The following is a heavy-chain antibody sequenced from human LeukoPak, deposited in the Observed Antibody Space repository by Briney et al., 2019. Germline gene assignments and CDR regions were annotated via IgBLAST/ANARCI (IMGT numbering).Heavy chain of an antibody. CDR1: GFTFSSYT. CDR2: ISSSGSTI. V-gene: IGHV3-48*03. D-gene: IGHD3-10*02. CDR3: AELGITMIGGV. J-gene: IGHJ6*04. Sequence: GGSLRLSCAASGFTFSSYTMNWVRQAPGKGPEWVSYISSSGSTIYYADSVKGRFTISRDNAKNSLHLQMNSLRAEDTAVYYCAELGITMIGGVWGKGTTVTISS.